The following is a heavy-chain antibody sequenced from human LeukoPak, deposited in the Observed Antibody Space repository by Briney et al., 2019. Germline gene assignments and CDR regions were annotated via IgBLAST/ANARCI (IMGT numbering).Heavy chain of an antibody. J-gene: IGHJ4*02. CDR2: INPNSGGT. Sequence: ASVKVSCKASGYTFTGYYMHWVRQAPGQGLEWMGWINPNSGGTNYAQKFQGRVTMTRDTSISTAYMELSRLRSDDTAVYYCARDPGIAVAHPDCWGQGTLVTVSS. CDR3: ARDPGIAVAHPDC. CDR1: GYTFTGYY. D-gene: IGHD6-19*01. V-gene: IGHV1-2*02.